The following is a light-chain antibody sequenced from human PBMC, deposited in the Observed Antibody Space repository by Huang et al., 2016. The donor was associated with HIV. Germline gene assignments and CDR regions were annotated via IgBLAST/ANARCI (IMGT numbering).Light chain of an antibody. CDR1: QSLSNY. V-gene: IGKV1-39*01. Sequence: DIQMTQSPPSLSASVGDRVTITCRARQSLSNYLNWYQQKPGTAPKLLIYAASTLQSGVPSRFRGGGSGTDFTLTISNLQPEDCATFYCQQSFSNIWTFGQGPEVEIK. J-gene: IGKJ1*01. CDR2: AAS. CDR3: QQSFSNIWT.